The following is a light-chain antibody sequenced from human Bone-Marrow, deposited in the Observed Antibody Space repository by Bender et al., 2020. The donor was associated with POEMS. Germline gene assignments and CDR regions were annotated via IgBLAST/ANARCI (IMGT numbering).Light chain of an antibody. J-gene: IGLJ3*02. V-gene: IGLV2-8*01. CDR1: SSDVGGYKY. CDR2: EVS. CDR3: FSYAGSPPWV. Sequence: QSALTQPASVSGSPGQSVTISCTGTSSDVGGYKYVSWYQQHPGKAPKLIIYEVSERPSGVPDRFSGSKSGNTASLTISGLQPEDEADYFCFSYAGSPPWVFGGGTKLTVL.